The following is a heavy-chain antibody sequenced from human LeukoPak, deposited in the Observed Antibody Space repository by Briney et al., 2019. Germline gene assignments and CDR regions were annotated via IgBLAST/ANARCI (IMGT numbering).Heavy chain of an antibody. D-gene: IGHD3-3*01. CDR2: IYYSGST. CDR3: ARHITRRGDDAFDI. Sequence: SETLSLTCTVSGGSISSYYWSWIRQPPGKGLEWIGYIYYSGSTNYNPSLKSRVTISVDTSKNQFSLKLSSVTAADTAVYYCARHITRRGDDAFDIWGQGTMVTVSS. J-gene: IGHJ3*02. CDR1: GGSISSYY. V-gene: IGHV4-59*08.